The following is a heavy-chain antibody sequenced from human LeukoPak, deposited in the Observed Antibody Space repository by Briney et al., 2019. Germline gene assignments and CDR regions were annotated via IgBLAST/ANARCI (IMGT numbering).Heavy chain of an antibody. J-gene: IGHJ4*02. D-gene: IGHD3-10*01. CDR1: GGSFSGYY. CDR3: ARHSHRYSYGSGSYYFDY. CDR2: INHSGST. V-gene: IGHV4-34*01. Sequence: SETLSLTCAVYGGSFSGYYWSWIRQPPGKGLEWIGEINHSGSTNYNPSLKSRVTISVDTSKNQFSLKLSSVTAADTAVYYCARHSHRYSYGSGSYYFDYWGQGTLVTVSS.